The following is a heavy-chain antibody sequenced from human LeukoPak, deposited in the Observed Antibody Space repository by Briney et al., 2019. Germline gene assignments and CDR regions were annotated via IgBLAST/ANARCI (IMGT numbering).Heavy chain of an antibody. D-gene: IGHD6-19*01. CDR1: GGTFNT. CDR3: ATDIRAVAGSAYFDY. J-gene: IGHJ4*02. CDR2: IVPVLGVA. V-gene: IGHV1-69*04. Sequence: GASVKVSCKASGGTFNTISWLRQAPDQALEWMGRIVPVLGVANYARNFQGRVTITADKSTSTAYLELSSLGSADMAVYYCATDIRAVAGSAYFDYWGQGTLVTVSS.